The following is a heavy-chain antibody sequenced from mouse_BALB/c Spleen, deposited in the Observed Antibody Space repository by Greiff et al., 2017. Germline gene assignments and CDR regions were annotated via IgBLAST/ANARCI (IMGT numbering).Heavy chain of an antibody. J-gene: IGHJ3*01. CDR2: ISNGGGST. CDR3: ARPAY. Sequence: EVKLMESGGGLVQPGGSLKLSCAASGFTFSSYTMSWVRQTPEKRLEWVAYISNGGGSTYYPDTVKGRFTISRDNAKNTLYLQMSSLKSEDTAMYYCARPAYWGQGTLVTVSA. V-gene: IGHV5-12-2*01. CDR1: GFTFSSYT.